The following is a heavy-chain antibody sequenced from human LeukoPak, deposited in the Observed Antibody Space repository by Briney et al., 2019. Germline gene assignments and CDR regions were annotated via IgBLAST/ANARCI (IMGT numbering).Heavy chain of an antibody. CDR1: GFTFSSYE. D-gene: IGHD5-18*01. CDR3: ARDEARGWLIRAFDI. J-gene: IGHJ3*02. V-gene: IGHV3-48*03. Sequence: GGSLRLSCAASGFTFSSYEMNWVRQAPGKGLEWVSYIGSSGYSISYADSVRGRFTISRDNAKNSLYLQMNSLRAEDTAVYYCARDEARGWLIRAFDIWGQGTMVTVSS. CDR2: IGSSGYSI.